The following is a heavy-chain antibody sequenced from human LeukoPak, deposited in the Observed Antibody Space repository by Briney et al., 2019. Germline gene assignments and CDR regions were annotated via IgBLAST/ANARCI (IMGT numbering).Heavy chain of an antibody. J-gene: IGHJ4*02. CDR1: GGSISSSNW. V-gene: IGHV4-4*02. D-gene: IGHD1-26*01. Sequence: SETLSLTCAVSGGSISSSNWWSWVRQPPGKGLEWIGETYHSGSTNYNPSLKSRVTISVDTSKNQFSLKLSSVTAADTAVYYCARGGYFTSIGYWGQGTLVTVSS. CDR3: ARGGYFTSIGY. CDR2: TYHSGST.